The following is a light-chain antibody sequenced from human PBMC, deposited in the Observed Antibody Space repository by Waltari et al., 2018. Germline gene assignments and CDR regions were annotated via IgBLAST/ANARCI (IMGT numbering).Light chain of an antibody. Sequence: EIVMTQSPATLSVSPGVRATLSCRASQSVSSSLAWYQQRPGQAPRLLIYGASTGASGITARFRGSGSGTECTITISSLQSADFAVYYCQQYNNWPRTFGGGTKVEIK. CDR3: QQYNNWPRT. CDR2: GAS. V-gene: IGKV3D-15*01. J-gene: IGKJ4*01. CDR1: QSVSSS.